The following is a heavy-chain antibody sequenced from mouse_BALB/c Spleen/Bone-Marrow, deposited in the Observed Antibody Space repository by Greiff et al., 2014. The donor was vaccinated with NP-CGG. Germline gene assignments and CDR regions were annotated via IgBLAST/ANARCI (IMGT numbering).Heavy chain of an antibody. CDR2: IYPSDNYT. CDR3: TRNYGSSYDWYFDV. J-gene: IGHJ1*01. D-gene: IGHD1-1*01. Sequence: QVQLQQPGAELVRPGASVKLSCKASGYTFTSYWINWVKQRPGQGLEWIGNIYPSDNYTNYNQKFKDKATLTVDKSSSTAYMQLSSPTSEDSAVYYCTRNYGSSYDWYFDVWGAGTTVTVSS. V-gene: IGHV1-69*02. CDR1: GYTFTSYW.